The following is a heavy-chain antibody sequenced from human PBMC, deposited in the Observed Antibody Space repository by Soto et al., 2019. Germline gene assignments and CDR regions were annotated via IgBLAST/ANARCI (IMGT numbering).Heavy chain of an antibody. CDR2: MSSDGSKI. CDR1: GFDFTYYA. V-gene: IGHV3-30*18. CDR3: AKDEGVGGTLGLFDY. D-gene: IGHD1-26*01. J-gene: IGHJ4*02. Sequence: QVQLVESGGGAVQPGESLTLSCVAAGFDFTYYAMHWVRQAPGKGLESVAVMSSDGSKIHHTDSVKGRFTISRDNSKNTLYLQMNSRRKEDTAVYFCAKDEGVGGTLGLFDYWGQGTLVSVSS.